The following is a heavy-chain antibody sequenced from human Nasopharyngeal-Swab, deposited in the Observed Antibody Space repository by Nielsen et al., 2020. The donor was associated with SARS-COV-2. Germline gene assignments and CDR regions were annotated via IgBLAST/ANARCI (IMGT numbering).Heavy chain of an antibody. CDR1: GFTFSNYA. J-gene: IGHJ4*02. CDR2: INNRGDDT. D-gene: IGHD3-3*01. Sequence: GESLKISCAASGFTFSNYAMSWVRQAPGKGLEWVSTINNRGDDTYYADSVRGRFTISRDNSKNALYLQMNSLRVEDTAIYYCVKSNFLDYWGQGAQVTVSS. V-gene: IGHV3-23*01. CDR3: VKSNFLDY.